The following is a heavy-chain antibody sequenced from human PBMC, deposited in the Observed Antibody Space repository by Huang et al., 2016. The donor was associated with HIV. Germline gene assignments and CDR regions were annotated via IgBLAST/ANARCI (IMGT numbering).Heavy chain of an antibody. J-gene: IGHJ4*02. V-gene: IGHV3-23*01. CDR1: GFSFKTYA. Sequence: EVQLLESGGGLVQPGGSLRLSCTASGFSFKTYAMSWVRQAPGRGWEGVSAISGSGGSTYYADSMKGRFTISRDNSKGTLYLQMTRPRGEDTAIYYCAKGSGYTNGHGGYYYDSWGQGIMVTVSS. CDR2: ISGSGGST. D-gene: IGHD5-18*01. CDR3: AKGSGYTNGHGGYYYDS.